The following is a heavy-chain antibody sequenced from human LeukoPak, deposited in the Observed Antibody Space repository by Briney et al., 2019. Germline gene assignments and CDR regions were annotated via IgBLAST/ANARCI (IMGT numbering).Heavy chain of an antibody. CDR3: ARGYDSSSRFDS. CDR1: GFPFSNYW. V-gene: IGHV3-74*01. J-gene: IGHJ4*02. Sequence: GGSLRLSCAASGFPFSNYWMHWVRQAPGKGLVWVSRVNSDGSTTNYADSVKGRFTISRDNAENTLYMRMNSLRPEDTAVYYCARGYDSSSRFDSWGQGTLVTVSS. CDR2: VNSDGSTT. D-gene: IGHD6-13*01.